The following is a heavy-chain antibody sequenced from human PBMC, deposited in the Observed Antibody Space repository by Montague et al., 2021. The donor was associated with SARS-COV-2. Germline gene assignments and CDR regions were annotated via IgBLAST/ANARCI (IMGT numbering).Heavy chain of an antibody. CDR2: IYYSGST. Sequence: SETLSLTCTVSGGSISSSSNYWGWIRQPPGKGLEWIGSIYYSGSTYYNSSLKSRVTISVDTSKNQFSLKSNSVTAADTAVYYCARLVWFGELSSENWFDPWGQGTPVTVSS. CDR1: GGSISSSSNY. CDR3: ARLVWFGELSSENWFDP. J-gene: IGHJ5*02. D-gene: IGHD3-10*01. V-gene: IGHV4-39*01.